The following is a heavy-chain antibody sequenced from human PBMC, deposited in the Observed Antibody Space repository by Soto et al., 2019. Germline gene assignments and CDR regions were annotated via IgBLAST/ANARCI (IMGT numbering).Heavy chain of an antibody. D-gene: IGHD3-10*01. CDR2: IDPSDSYT. Sequence: EVQLVQSGAEVKKPGESLRISCKGSGYSFTSYWISWVRQMPGKGLEWMGRIDPSDSYTNYSPSFQDHVTISACKSINTAYLRWSSLQASDTAMSYCARQWFGELLWYWFDPWGQGTLVTVSS. CDR3: ARQWFGELLWYWFDP. V-gene: IGHV5-10-1*01. J-gene: IGHJ5*02. CDR1: GYSFTSYW.